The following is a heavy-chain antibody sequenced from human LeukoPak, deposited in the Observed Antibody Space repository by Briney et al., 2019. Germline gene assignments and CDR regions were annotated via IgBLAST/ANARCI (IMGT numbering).Heavy chain of an antibody. CDR2: IKQDGSKK. V-gene: IGHV3-7*04. CDR3: TRVGYIDEGIDY. Sequence: GGSLRLSCVASGFPYSSYWMTWVRQAPGKGLEWVANIKQDGSKKSYVDSVKGRFTISRDNAKNSLYLQMNSLRAEDTAIYYCTRVGYIDEGIDYWGQGTLVTVSS. D-gene: IGHD5-24*01. J-gene: IGHJ4*02. CDR1: GFPYSSYW.